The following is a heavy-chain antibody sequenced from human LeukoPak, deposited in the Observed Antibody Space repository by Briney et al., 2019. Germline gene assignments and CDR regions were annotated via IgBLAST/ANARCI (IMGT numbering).Heavy chain of an antibody. CDR2: IRYDGSNK. V-gene: IGHV3-30*02. CDR3: AKGLYYYDSSGYRVFDY. D-gene: IGHD3-22*01. J-gene: IGHJ4*02. CDR1: GFTFSSCG. Sequence: QSGGSLRLSCAASGFTFSSCGMHWVRQAPGKGLEWVAFIRYDGSNKYYADSVKGRFTISRDNSKSTLYLQMNSLRAEDTAVYYCAKGLYYYDSSGYRVFDYWGQGALVTVSS.